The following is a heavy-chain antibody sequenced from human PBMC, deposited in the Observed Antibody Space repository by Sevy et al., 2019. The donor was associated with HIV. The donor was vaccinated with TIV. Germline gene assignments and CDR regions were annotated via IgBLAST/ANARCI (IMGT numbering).Heavy chain of an antibody. D-gene: IGHD3-22*01. CDR3: ARVRPYDTRDFDY. J-gene: IGHJ4*02. CDR2: ISSSGSYI. CDR1: GFTFRSYT. V-gene: IGHV3-21*01. Sequence: GGSLRLSCEASGFTFRSYTMKWVRQAPGKGVECVSSISSSGSYIYYADSVKGRFTISRDDAKNSLYLQMNTLRAEDAALYYCARVRPYDTRDFDYWGQGTLVTVSS.